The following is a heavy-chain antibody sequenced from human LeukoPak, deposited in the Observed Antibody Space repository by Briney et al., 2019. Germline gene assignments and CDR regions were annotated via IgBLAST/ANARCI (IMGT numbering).Heavy chain of an antibody. D-gene: IGHD5-18*01. CDR1: GFISSDYW. CDR3: ARVKGAYRYGSDY. J-gene: IGHJ4*02. CDR2: IKLDGSEK. Sequence: GGSLRLSCAASGFISSDYWMNWVRQAPGKGLEWVANIKLDGSEKYYVDSVKGRFTISRDNAKNSLYLQMNSLRAEDTAVYYCARVKGAYRYGSDYWGQGALVTVSS. V-gene: IGHV3-7*01.